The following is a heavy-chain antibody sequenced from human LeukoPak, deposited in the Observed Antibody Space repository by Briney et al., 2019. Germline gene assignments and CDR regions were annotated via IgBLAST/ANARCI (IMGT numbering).Heavy chain of an antibody. V-gene: IGHV4-31*03. Sequence: SQTLSLTCTVSGGSISSGGYYWSWIRQHPGKGLEWIGYIYYSGSTYYNPSLKSRVTISVDTSKNQFSLKLSSVTAADTAVYYCARGLLLTGDAFDIWGQGTMVTVSS. CDR3: ARGLLLTGDAFDI. CDR2: IYYSGST. CDR1: GGSISSGGYY. D-gene: IGHD1-14*01. J-gene: IGHJ3*02.